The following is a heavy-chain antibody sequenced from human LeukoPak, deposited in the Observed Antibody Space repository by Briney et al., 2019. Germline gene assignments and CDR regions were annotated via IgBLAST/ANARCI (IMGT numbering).Heavy chain of an antibody. V-gene: IGHV3-21*01. CDR3: ASHGVVPAALYY. Sequence: PGGSLRLSCAASGFTFSSYSMNWVRQAPGNGLEWVSSISSSSSYIYYADSVKGRFTISRDNAKNSLYLQMNSLRAEDTAVYYCASHGVVPAALYYWGQGTLVTVSS. D-gene: IGHD2-2*01. J-gene: IGHJ4*02. CDR2: ISSSSSYI. CDR1: GFTFSSYS.